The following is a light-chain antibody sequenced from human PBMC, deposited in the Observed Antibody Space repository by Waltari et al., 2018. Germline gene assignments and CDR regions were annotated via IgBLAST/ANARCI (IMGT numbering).Light chain of an antibody. J-gene: IGLJ3*02. Sequence: QSALTQPASVSGSPGQSITIPCTVSRGDIASYNFVSWYQQEPGRAPKLIVYDVSPRPEGVCNRFSGSKTGNTASLTISGLQAEDEADYYCSSYTTTSSWVFGGGTKLTVL. V-gene: IGLV2-14*01. CDR1: RGDIASYNF. CDR2: DVS. CDR3: SSYTTTSSWV.